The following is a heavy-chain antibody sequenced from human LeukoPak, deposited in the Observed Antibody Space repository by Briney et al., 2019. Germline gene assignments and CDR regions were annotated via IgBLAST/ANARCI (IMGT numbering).Heavy chain of an antibody. J-gene: IGHJ4*02. V-gene: IGHV1-18*01. CDR3: ARSSLGTITAGPFDY. Sequence: ASVKVSCKASGYTFSSYGIAWVRQAPGQGLEWMGWISGYNGNTNYAQRLQGRVSMTTDTSTTTAYMELRSLTSDDTALYYCARSSLGTITAGPFDYWGQGTLVTVSS. CDR1: GYTFSSYG. D-gene: IGHD5-12*01. CDR2: ISGYNGNT.